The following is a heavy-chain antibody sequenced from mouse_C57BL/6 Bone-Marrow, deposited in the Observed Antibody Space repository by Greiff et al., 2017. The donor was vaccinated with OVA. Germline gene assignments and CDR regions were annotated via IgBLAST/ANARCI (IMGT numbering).Heavy chain of an antibody. Sequence: VQLKESGPELVKPGASVKISCKASGYSFTDYNMNWVKQSNGKSLEWIGVINPNYGNTSYNQKFKGKATLTVDQSSSTAYMQLNSLTSEDSAVDYCAFYYGSSYRYFDVWGTGTTVTVSS. V-gene: IGHV1-39*01. CDR1: GYSFTDYN. CDR3: AFYYGSSYRYFDV. CDR2: INPNYGNT. J-gene: IGHJ1*03. D-gene: IGHD1-1*01.